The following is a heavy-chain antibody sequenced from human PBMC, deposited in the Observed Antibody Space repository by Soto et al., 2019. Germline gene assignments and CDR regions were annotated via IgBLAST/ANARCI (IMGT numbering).Heavy chain of an antibody. V-gene: IGHV3-23*01. CDR1: GFTFSSYA. D-gene: IGHD5-12*01. J-gene: IGHJ4*02. CDR3: AKDREMATMYFDY. CDR2: ISGSGGST. Sequence: GGSLRLSXAASGFTFSSYAMSWVRQAPGKGLEWVSAISGSGGSTYYADSVKGRFTISRDNSKNTLYLQMNSLRAEDTAVYYCAKDREMATMYFDYWGQGTLVTVSS.